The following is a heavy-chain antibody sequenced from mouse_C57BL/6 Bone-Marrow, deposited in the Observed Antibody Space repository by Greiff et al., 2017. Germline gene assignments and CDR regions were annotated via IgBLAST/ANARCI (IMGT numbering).Heavy chain of an antibody. Sequence: QVQLKQSGPELVKPGASVKISCKASGYAFSSSWMNWVKQRPGKGLEWIGRIYPGDGDTNYNGKFKGKATLTADKSSSTAYMQLSSLTSEDSAVYFWARRLFPYAMDYWGQGTSVTVSS. CDR2: IYPGDGDT. V-gene: IGHV1-82*01. CDR3: ARRLFPYAMDY. J-gene: IGHJ4*01. D-gene: IGHD3-2*02. CDR1: GYAFSSSW.